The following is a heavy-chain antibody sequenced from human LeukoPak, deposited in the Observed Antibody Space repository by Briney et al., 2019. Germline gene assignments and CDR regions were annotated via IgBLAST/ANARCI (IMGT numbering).Heavy chain of an antibody. CDR1: RFAFDEHG. CDR3: ARAPITSPFYFDY. CDR2: INWSGGST. V-gene: IGHV3-20*04. D-gene: IGHD2-2*01. Sequence: GGSLRLSCTASRFAFDEHGMSWVRQVPGKGLEWVSGINWSGGSTGYADPLRGRFTISRDNAKNSLYLQMDSLRAEDTALYYCARAPITSPFYFDYWGQGTLVTVSS. J-gene: IGHJ4*02.